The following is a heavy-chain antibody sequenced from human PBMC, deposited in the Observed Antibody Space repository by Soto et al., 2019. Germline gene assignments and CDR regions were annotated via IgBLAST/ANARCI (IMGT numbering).Heavy chain of an antibody. Sequence: QVQLVQSGAEVKKPGSSVKVSCKASGGTFSSYTISWVRQAPGQGLAWMGRIIPILGIANYAQKFQGRVTITADKSTSTAYMGLSSLRSEDTAVYYCARGAGAFDIWGQGTMVTVSS. J-gene: IGHJ3*02. CDR3: ARGAGAFDI. CDR1: GGTFSSYT. V-gene: IGHV1-69*02. CDR2: IIPILGIA.